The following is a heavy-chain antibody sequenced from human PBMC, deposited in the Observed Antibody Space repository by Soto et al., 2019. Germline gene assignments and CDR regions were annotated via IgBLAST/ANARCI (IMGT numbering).Heavy chain of an antibody. D-gene: IGHD3-22*01. Sequence: ASVKVSCKASGYNFNSYAIHWVRQAPGQRLEWMGWINPGNGNTKYSQKFQGRVTITRDTSATTAYMELSSIRSEDTAVYYCVIGPFPMLVAKEYFYAMDVWGQGTRLTVS. V-gene: IGHV1-3*01. CDR2: INPGNGNT. CDR1: GYNFNSYA. J-gene: IGHJ6*02. CDR3: VIGPFPMLVAKEYFYAMDV.